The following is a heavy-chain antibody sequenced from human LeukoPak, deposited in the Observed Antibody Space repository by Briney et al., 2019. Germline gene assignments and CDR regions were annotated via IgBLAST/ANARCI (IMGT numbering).Heavy chain of an antibody. CDR2: IYNDGST. J-gene: IGHJ5*02. CDR1: GFTVSSNY. CDR3: ARDLDLRQLDP. D-gene: IGHD5-18*01. V-gene: IGHV3-66*02. Sequence: GGSLRLSCAASGFTVSSNYMSWVRQAPGKGLEWVSVIYNDGSTYYTGSVKGRFTISRDNSKNTLYLQMNSLRAEDTAVYYCARDLDLRQLDPWGQRTLVTVSS.